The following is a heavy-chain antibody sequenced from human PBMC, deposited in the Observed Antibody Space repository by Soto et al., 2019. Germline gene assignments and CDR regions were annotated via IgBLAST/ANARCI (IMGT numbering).Heavy chain of an antibody. CDR3: ANDAPWLGRNFDY. CDR1: GLTFSSFS. CDR2: ISNSGGLT. D-gene: IGHD6-19*01. Sequence: EVQLLESGGALVQPGGSLRLSCAASGLTFSSFSMYWVRQAPGKGLQWLSLISNSGGLTYYADSVKGRFTISRDNSKNTLYLQMKSLRADDTAVYFCANDAPWLGRNFDYWGQGTQVTVSS. V-gene: IGHV3-23*01. J-gene: IGHJ4*02.